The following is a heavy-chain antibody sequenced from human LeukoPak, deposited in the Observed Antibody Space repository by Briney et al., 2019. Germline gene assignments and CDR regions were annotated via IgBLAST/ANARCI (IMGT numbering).Heavy chain of an antibody. Sequence: GGSLRLSCVASGFTFTKCAMSWIRQAPGKGLEWVAIITATGDTAYYADSVKGRFTTSRDNSRNTVYMQMDSLRAEDTAIYYCAGDRNSDWYSPLDYWGQGSQVTVSP. V-gene: IGHV3-23*01. J-gene: IGHJ4*02. CDR1: GFTFTKCA. CDR2: ITATGDTA. D-gene: IGHD6-19*01. CDR3: AGDRNSDWYSPLDY.